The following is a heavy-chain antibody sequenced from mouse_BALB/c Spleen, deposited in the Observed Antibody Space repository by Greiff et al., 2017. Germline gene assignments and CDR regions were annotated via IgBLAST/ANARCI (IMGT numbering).Heavy chain of an antibody. D-gene: IGHD1-1*01. Sequence: VQLQESGAELVMPGASVKMSCKASGYTFTDYWMHWVKQRPGQGLEWIGAIDTSDSYTSYNQKFKGKATLTVAESSSTAYMQLSSLTSEDSAVYYCARERDYYGFDYWGQGTTLTVSS. V-gene: IGHV1-69*01. J-gene: IGHJ2*01. CDR1: GYTFTDYW. CDR2: IDTSDSYT. CDR3: ARERDYYGFDY.